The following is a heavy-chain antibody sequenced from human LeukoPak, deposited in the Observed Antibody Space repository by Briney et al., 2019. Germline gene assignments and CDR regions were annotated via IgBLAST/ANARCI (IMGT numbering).Heavy chain of an antibody. D-gene: IGHD3-22*01. CDR2: IYYSGST. J-gene: IGHJ4*02. Sequence: SKTLSLTCTVSGGSISSSSYYWGWIRQPPGKGLEWIGSIYYSGSTYYNPSLKSRVTISVDTSKNQFSLKLSSVTAADTAVYYCASTQWEPYDSRVFDYWGQGTLVTVSS. CDR1: GGSISSSSYY. CDR3: ASTQWEPYDSRVFDY. V-gene: IGHV4-39*01.